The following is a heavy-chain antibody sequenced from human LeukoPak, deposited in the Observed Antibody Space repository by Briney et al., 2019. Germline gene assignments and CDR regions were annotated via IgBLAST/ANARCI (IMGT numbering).Heavy chain of an antibody. V-gene: IGHV4-4*07. CDR1: GGSISSYY. D-gene: IGHD5-18*01. CDR3: ARGTIQLWLSAFDI. CDR2: IYTSGST. J-gene: IGHJ3*02. Sequence: SETLSLTCTVSGGSISSYYWSWIRQPAGKGLEWIGRIYTSGSTNYNPSLKSRVTMSVDTSKNQFSLKLSSVTAADTAVYYCARGTIQLWLSAFDIWGQGTMVTVSS.